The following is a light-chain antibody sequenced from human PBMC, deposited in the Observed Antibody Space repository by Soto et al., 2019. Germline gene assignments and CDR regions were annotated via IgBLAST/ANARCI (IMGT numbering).Light chain of an antibody. CDR1: ESIDNW. Sequence: DIQMTQSPSTLSASVGDTVTITCRASESIDNWLAWYQQKPGKAPKLLIFAASTLKSGVPSRFSGSGSGTEFSLTISNLQPEDFATYYCQHLNSYPLTFGGGTKVDIK. CDR3: QHLNSYPLT. J-gene: IGKJ4*01. CDR2: AAS. V-gene: IGKV1-5*01.